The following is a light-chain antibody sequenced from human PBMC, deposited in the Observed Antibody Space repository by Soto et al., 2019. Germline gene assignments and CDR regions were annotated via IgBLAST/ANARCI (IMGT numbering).Light chain of an antibody. CDR2: AAS. V-gene: IGKV1-39*01. CDR3: PHSYITPRP. J-gene: IGKJ2*01. Sequence: DLQMTQSPSSLSASVGDRVTITCRASQSISTYLNWYQQKVGKAPKLLIYAASSLQRGVPSMFSGSGSETDFTLTLSSLQPEDFATYYCPHSYITPRPFGQGTKLEIK. CDR1: QSISTY.